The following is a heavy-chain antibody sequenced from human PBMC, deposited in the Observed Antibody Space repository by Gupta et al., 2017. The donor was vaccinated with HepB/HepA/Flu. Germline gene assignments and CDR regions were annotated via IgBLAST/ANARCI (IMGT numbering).Heavy chain of an antibody. CDR2: ISGSGGYT. D-gene: IGHD5-18*01. Sequence: EVQLLESGGGLVQPGGSLRLSCAASGFTFGSYAMSWGRQAPGKGMEWVSGISGSGGYTSYADSVKGRFTISRDNSKNTLFLHMNSLRAEDTAVYYCAKGDVDAALVPDFDYWGQGTLVTVSS. V-gene: IGHV3-23*01. CDR1: GFTFGSYA. J-gene: IGHJ4*02. CDR3: AKGDVDAALVPDFDY.